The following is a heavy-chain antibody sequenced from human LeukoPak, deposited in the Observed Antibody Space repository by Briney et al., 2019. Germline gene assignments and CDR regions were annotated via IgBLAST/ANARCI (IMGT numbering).Heavy chain of an antibody. CDR1: GGSFSGYY. CDR3: ARGYSINWFDP. CDR2: INHSGST. D-gene: IGHD6-13*01. V-gene: IGHV4-34*01. J-gene: IGHJ5*02. Sequence: PSETLSLTCGVYGGSFSGYYWSWIRQPPGKGLEWIGEINHSGSTNYNPSLKSRVTISVDTSKNQFSLKLSSVTAADAAVYYCARGYSINWFDPWGQGTLVTVSS.